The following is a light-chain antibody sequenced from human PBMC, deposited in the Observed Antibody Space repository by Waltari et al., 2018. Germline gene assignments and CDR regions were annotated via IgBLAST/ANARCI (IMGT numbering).Light chain of an antibody. V-gene: IGLV2-14*01. J-gene: IGLJ3*02. CDR3: SSYSSSSPLWV. CDR2: EVS. Sequence: QSALTQPASVSGSPGQSITIPCTGTSSDVGGHNYVSWYQQYPGKAPKVIIYEVSNRPSGFSNRFSGAKSGNTASLTSSGLQAEDEADYYCSSYSSSSPLWVFGGGTKLTVL. CDR1: SSDVGGHNY.